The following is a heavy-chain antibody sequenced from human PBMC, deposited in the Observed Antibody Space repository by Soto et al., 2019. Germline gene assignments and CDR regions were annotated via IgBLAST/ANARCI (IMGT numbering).Heavy chain of an antibody. CDR3: ALHDVFTVLEGGN. CDR1: GFTFSSYS. CDR2: ISSSSSTI. V-gene: IGHV3-48*01. J-gene: IGHJ4*02. Sequence: EVQLVESGGGLVQPGGSLRLSCAASGFTFSSYSMNWVRQAPGKGLEWVSYISSSSSTIYYADSVKGRFTISRDNAKNSLYLQMNSLRAEDTAVYYCALHDVFTVLEGGNWGQGTLVTVSS. D-gene: IGHD1-1*01.